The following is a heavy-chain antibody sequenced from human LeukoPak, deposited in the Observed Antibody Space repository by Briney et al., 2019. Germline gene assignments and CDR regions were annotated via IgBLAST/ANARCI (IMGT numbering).Heavy chain of an antibody. CDR2: ISSSSSYI. J-gene: IGHJ6*03. CDR1: GFIFNSYG. Sequence: GGSLRLSCAASGFIFNSYGMHWVRQAPGKGLEWVSSISSSSSYIYYADSVKGRFTISRDNAKNSLYLQMNSLRAEDPAVYYCARLGFPVYYHYMDVWGKGTTVSVSS. V-gene: IGHV3-21*01. D-gene: IGHD2-15*01. CDR3: ARLGFPVYYHYMDV.